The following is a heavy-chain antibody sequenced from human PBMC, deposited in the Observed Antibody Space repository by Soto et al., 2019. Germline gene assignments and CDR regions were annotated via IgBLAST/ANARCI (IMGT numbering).Heavy chain of an antibody. J-gene: IGHJ5*02. Sequence: ASVKVSCKASGYTFTNYAMHWVRQAPGQRLEWMGWINAGNGNTKYSQKFQGRVTITRNTSASTAYMELSSLSSDDTAVYYCGRDPMYYDILTGYYNPNWFDPWGQGTLVTVSS. V-gene: IGHV1-3*01. CDR3: GRDPMYYDILTGYYNPNWFDP. D-gene: IGHD3-9*01. CDR1: GYTFTNYA. CDR2: INAGNGNT.